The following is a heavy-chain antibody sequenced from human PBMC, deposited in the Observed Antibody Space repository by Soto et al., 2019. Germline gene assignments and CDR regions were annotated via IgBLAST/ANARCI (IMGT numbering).Heavy chain of an antibody. J-gene: IGHJ4*02. Sequence: GGSLRLSCAASGFTFSSYAMSWVRQAPGKGLEWVSDISGSGGSTYYADSVKGRFTISRDNSKNTLYLQMNSLRAEDTAVYYCAKLQAHYCSGGTCYFDYWGQGTLVTV. D-gene: IGHD2-15*01. CDR2: ISGSGGST. CDR3: AKLQAHYCSGGTCYFDY. V-gene: IGHV3-23*01. CDR1: GFTFSSYA.